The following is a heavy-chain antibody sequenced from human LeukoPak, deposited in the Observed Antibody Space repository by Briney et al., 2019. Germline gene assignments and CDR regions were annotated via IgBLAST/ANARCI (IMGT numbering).Heavy chain of an antibody. CDR3: ATASGSQYAEYFQH. CDR1: GFTFSSNY. Sequence: GGSLRLSCSASGFTFSSNYMSWVRQAPGKGLEYVSAITSNGGRTYYANSVKGRFIISRDNSKNTLYLQLGSLRADDMAMYYCATASGSQYAEYFQHWGQGTLVTVSS. J-gene: IGHJ1*01. CDR2: ITSNGGRT. D-gene: IGHD1-26*01. V-gene: IGHV3-64*01.